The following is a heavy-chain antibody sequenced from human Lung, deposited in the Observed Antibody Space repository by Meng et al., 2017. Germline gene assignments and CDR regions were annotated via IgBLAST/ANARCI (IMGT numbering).Heavy chain of an antibody. CDR3: ARFDISSSGRGDY. CDR1: GGSITSSTW. J-gene: IGHJ4*02. CDR2: IFHSGST. D-gene: IGHD1-26*01. V-gene: IGHV4-4*02. Sequence: VQLQEAGPGMVKPSGTLSLTCAVPGGSITSSTWWSLVRQTPGKGLEWFGEIFHSGSTNYNPPLESRVTISVDKSKNQFSLKVYSVTAADTATYYCARFDISSSGRGDYWGQGILVTVSS.